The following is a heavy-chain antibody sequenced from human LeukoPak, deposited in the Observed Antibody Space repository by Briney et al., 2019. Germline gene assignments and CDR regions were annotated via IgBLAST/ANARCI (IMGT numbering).Heavy chain of an antibody. V-gene: IGHV3-48*03. J-gene: IGHJ4*02. CDR2: ISRSGSAA. CDR3: ARRFDY. CDR1: GFTFSDYD. Sequence: GGSLRLSCAASGFTFSDYDMNWVRQAPGKGLEWVSSISRSGSAAYHADSLKGRFSISRDNAKNSLYLQLNILHAKDAAFYIFARRFDYWGQGTLVTVSS.